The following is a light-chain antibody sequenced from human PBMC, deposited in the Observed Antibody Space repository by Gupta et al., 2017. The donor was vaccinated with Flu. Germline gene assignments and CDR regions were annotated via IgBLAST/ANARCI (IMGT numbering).Light chain of an antibody. Sequence: IQMTQSPSTLSASVGDRVTITCRASQSISQWLAWYQQKPGKAPNLLIYRASTLESGVPSRFSDSGSGTEFTLTITGLQPDDSATYYCQQYNLYAFTFGHGTKVEI. J-gene: IGKJ3*01. CDR3: QQYNLYAFT. CDR2: RAS. V-gene: IGKV1-5*03. CDR1: QSISQW.